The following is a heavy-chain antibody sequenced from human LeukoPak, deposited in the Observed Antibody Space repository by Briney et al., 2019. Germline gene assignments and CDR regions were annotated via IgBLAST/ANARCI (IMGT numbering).Heavy chain of an antibody. CDR2: INPNSGGT. D-gene: IGHD4-17*01. Sequence: ASVKVSCKASGYTFTSYGISWVRQAPGQGLEWMGWINPNSGGTNYAQKFQGRVTMTRDTSISTAYMELSRLRSDDTAVYYCARVDAVTVTTFDHYYYGMDVWGQGTTVTVSS. CDR3: ARVDAVTVTTFDHYYYGMDV. V-gene: IGHV1-2*02. CDR1: GYTFTSYG. J-gene: IGHJ6*02.